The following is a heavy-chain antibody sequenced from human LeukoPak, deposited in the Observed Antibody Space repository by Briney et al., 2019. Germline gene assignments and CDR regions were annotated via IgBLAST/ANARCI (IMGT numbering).Heavy chain of an antibody. CDR3: AVNYDFWSIRFDP. V-gene: IGHV4-4*02. J-gene: IGHJ5*02. Sequence: SGTLSLTCGVSGGSISNGNWWSWVRQPPGKGLEWIGEINHSGSTNYNPSLKSRVTISVDTSKNQFSLKLSSVTAADTAVYYCAVNYDFWSIRFDPWGQGTLVTVSS. CDR1: GGSISNGNW. CDR2: INHSGST. D-gene: IGHD3-3*01.